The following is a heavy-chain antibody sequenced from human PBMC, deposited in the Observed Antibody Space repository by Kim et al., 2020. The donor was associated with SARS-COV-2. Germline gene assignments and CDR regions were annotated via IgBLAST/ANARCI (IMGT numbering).Heavy chain of an antibody. Sequence: GGSLRLSCAASGFTFSSYWMHWVRQAPGKGLVWVSRISADGSTTTYADSVKDRFTISRDNAKNTLYLQMNSLRAEDTAVYYCARVQDRVRGAFDIWGQGT. V-gene: IGHV3-74*01. CDR2: ISADGSTT. CDR3: ARVQDRVRGAFDI. CDR1: GFTFSSYW. J-gene: IGHJ3*02. D-gene: IGHD3-10*01.